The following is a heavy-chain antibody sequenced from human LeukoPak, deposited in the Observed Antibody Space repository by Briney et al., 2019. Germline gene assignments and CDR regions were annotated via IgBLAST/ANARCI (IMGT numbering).Heavy chain of an antibody. CDR1: GGTFSSYA. V-gene: IGHV1-69*13. J-gene: IGHJ4*02. CDR3: AREGEKKQWLENEFDY. D-gene: IGHD6-19*01. CDR2: ITPIFGTA. Sequence: GASVKVSCKASGGTFSSYAISWVRQAPGQGLEWMGGITPIFGTANYAQKFQGRVTITADESTSTAYMELSSLRSEDTAVYYCAREGEKKQWLENEFDYWGQGTLVTVSS.